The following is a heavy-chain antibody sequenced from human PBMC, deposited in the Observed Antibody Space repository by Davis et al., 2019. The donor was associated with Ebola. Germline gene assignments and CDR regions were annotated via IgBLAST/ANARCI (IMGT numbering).Heavy chain of an antibody. V-gene: IGHV4-59*11. Sequence: PSETLSLTCSFSDGSISSHYWNWIRQPPGKGLEWGGIIYDSGRTNYNPSLKSRVTISADTSKNQFYLNLRSVTAADTAVYYCVRFGRGAYWGQGTLVTVSS. J-gene: IGHJ4*02. CDR2: IYDSGRT. CDR1: DGSISSHY. CDR3: VRFGRGAY. D-gene: IGHD2-15*01.